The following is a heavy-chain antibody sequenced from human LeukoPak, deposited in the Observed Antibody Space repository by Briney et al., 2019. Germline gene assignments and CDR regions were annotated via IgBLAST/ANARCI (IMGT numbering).Heavy chain of an antibody. D-gene: IGHD3-10*01. J-gene: IGHJ3*01. V-gene: IGHV3-7*03. Sequence: GGSLRLFCVAASGFRITNNWMTWIRRAPGKGLEWVANIKEDESQRYYLGSVKGRFTISRDNTKSSVYLQMNSLRVEDTALYYCARGRAVDVWGQGTMVTVSS. CDR3: ARGRAVDV. CDR2: IKEDESQR. CDR1: GFRITNNW.